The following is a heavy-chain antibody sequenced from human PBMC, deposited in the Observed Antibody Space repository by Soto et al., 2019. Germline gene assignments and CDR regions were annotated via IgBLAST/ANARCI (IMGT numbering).Heavy chain of an antibody. CDR3: AKVSSSWYAGFFDL. CDR2: LSDSGGST. J-gene: IGHJ4*02. V-gene: IGHV3-23*01. CDR1: GVTFSSHA. Sequence: EVQLLESGGGLVQPGGSLRLSCTASGVTFSSHAMTWVRQAPGKGLEWVSGLSDSGGSTYYADSVKGRFTISRDNTMNTLYLQMNTLSAEDTAVYYCAKVSSSWYAGFFDLWGQGTLVTVSS. D-gene: IGHD6-13*01.